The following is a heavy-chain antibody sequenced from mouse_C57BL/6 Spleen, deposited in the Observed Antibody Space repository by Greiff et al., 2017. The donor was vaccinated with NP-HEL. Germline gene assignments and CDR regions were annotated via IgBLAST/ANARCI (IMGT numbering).Heavy chain of an antibody. J-gene: IGHJ3*01. D-gene: IGHD2-4*01. CDR3: AVTTVVDYYDYDGCAY. V-gene: IGHV1-82*01. CDR1: GYAFSSSW. Sequence: XQLQQSGPELVKPGASVKISCKASGYAFSSSWMNWVKQRPGKGLEWIGRIYPGDGDTNYNGKFKGKATLTADKSSSTAYMQLSSLTSEDSAVYFCAVTTVVDYYDYDGCAYWGQGTLVTVSA. CDR2: IYPGDGDT.